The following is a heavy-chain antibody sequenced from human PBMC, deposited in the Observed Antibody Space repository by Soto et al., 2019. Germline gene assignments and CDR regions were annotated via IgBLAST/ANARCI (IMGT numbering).Heavy chain of an antibody. CDR2: IYYSGST. J-gene: IGHJ6*03. D-gene: IGHD3-10*01. Sequence: SETLSLTCTVSGGSISSSSYYWGWIRQPPGKGLEWIGSIYYSGSTYYNPSLKSRVTISVDTSKNQFSLKLSSVTAADTAVYYCAREITMVRGVRPYYYYMDVWGKGTTVTVSS. V-gene: IGHV4-39*02. CDR3: AREITMVRGVRPYYYYMDV. CDR1: GGSISSSSYY.